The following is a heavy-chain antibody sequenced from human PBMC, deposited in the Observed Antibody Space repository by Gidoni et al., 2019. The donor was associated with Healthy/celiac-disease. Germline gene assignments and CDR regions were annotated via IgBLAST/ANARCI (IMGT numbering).Heavy chain of an antibody. CDR2: INPNSGGT. Sequence: QVQLVQSGAEVKKPGASVKVSCKASGYTFTGYYMHWVRQAPGQGLEWMGWINPNSGGTNYAQKFQGRVTMTRDTSISTAYMELSRLRSDDTAVYYCARDSIVVGRGNWFDPWGQGTLVTVSS. D-gene: IGHD2-15*01. CDR3: ARDSIVVGRGNWFDP. J-gene: IGHJ5*02. CDR1: GYTFTGYY. V-gene: IGHV1-2*02.